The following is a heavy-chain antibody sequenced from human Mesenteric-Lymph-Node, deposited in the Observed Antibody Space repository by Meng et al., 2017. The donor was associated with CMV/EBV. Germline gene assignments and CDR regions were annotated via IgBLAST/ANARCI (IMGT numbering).Heavy chain of an antibody. CDR2: VSPGNSDL. J-gene: IGHJ6*02. V-gene: IGHV5-51*01. D-gene: IGHD3-22*01. CDR3: ARGLNGGGYPLSMDV. CDR1: GYSFTNYW. Sequence: GESLKISCKASGYSFTNYWIGWVRQMPGKGLEWMGIVSPGNSDLRYSPSFQGQVTISADKSISTAYLQWSSLKASDTAMYYCARGLNGGGYPLSMDVWGQGTTVTVSS.